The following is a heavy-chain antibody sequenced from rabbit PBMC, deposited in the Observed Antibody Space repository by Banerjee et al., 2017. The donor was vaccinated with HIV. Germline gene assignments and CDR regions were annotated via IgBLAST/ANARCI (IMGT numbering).Heavy chain of an antibody. Sequence: QQLEESGGGLVKPGASLTLTCTASGFSFSSGYYMCWVRQAPGKGLEWIACIDAGSSGKTYYASWAKGRFTISKTSSTTVTLQMTSLTAADTATYFCARDLAGVIGWNFNLWGQGTLVTVS. J-gene: IGHJ4*01. CDR2: IDAGSSGKT. D-gene: IGHD4-1*01. CDR1: GFSFSSGYY. CDR3: ARDLAGVIGWNFNL. V-gene: IGHV1S40*01.